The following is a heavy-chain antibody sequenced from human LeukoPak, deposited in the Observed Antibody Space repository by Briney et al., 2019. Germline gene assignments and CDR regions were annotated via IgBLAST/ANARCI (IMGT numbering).Heavy chain of an antibody. CDR3: AKDKVGARGYFDY. D-gene: IGHD1-26*01. V-gene: IGHV3-23*01. CDR2: ISGSGGST. CDR1: GFTLSSYG. J-gene: IGHJ4*02. Sequence: GGSLRLSCAASGFTLSSYGMSWVRQAQGKGLEWVSAISGSGGSTYYADSVKGRFTISRDNSKNTLYLQMNSLRAEDTAVYYCAKDKVGARGYFDYWGQGTLVTVSS.